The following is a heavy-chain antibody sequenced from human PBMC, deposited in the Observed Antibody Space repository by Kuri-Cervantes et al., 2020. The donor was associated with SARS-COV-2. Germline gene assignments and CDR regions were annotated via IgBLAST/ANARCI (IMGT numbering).Heavy chain of an antibody. V-gene: IGHV3-30*18. D-gene: IGHD5-18*01. CDR3: AKARVARYTYGYGFDY. CDR2: ISHDGART. Sequence: GESLKISCAASGFSFSTHGMHWVRQAPGKGLEWVAVISHDGARTHYADSVRGRFTVSRDTSKNTLFLQMNSLRAEDTAVYYCAKARVARYTYGYGFDYWGQGTLVTVSS. CDR1: GFSFSTHG. J-gene: IGHJ4*02.